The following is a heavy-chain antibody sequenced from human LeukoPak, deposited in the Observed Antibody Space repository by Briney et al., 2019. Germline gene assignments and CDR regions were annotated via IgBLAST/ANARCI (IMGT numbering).Heavy chain of an antibody. J-gene: IGHJ6*02. CDR2: IIPFVDIP. Sequence: SVKVSCKASGGTFSSYAISWVRQAPGQGLEWMGRIIPFVDIPNYAQKFQGRVTISADKSTSTAYMELSSLRPQDTAVYYCARGRTAVVTRGPYYYYGMDVWGQGTTVTVSS. V-gene: IGHV1-69*04. D-gene: IGHD5-18*01. CDR1: GGTFSSYA. CDR3: ARGRTAVVTRGPYYYYGMDV.